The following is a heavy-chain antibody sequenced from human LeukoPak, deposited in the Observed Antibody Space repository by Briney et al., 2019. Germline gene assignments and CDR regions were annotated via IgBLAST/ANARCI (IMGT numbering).Heavy chain of an antibody. CDR3: ARQGYSYGNFDY. D-gene: IGHD5-18*01. J-gene: IGHJ4*02. V-gene: IGHV4-39*01. CDR2: IYYSGST. Sequence: SETLSLTCTVSGGSISSSSYYWGWIHQPPGKGLEWIGSIYYSGSTYYNPSLKSRVTISVDTSKNQFSLKLSSVTAADTAVYYCARQGYSYGNFDYWGQGALVTVSS. CDR1: GGSISSSSYY.